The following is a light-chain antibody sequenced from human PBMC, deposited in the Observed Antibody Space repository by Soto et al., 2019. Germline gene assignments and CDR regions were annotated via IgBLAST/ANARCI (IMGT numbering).Light chain of an antibody. CDR2: DTS. CDR1: TGAVTSGHY. CDR3: LLSYSGARAGVV. J-gene: IGLJ2*01. V-gene: IGLV7-46*01. Sequence: QAVVTQEPSLTVSPGGTVTLTCGSSTGAVTSGHYPYWFQQKPGQAPRTLIYDTSNKHSWTPARFSGSLLGGKAALTLSGAQREDEAEYYCLLSYSGARAGVVFGGGTKLTVL.